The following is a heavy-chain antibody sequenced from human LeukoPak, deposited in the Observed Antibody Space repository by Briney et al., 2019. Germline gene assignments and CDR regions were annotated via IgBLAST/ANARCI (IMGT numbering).Heavy chain of an antibody. Sequence: GGSLRLSCAASGFTFNTYTMYWVRQAPGKGLEWVSGISNSGGSTYYADTVKGRFTISRDNSKNTLYLQMNSLRAEDTALYYCAKGLERESRLDSWGQGTLVTVSS. D-gene: IGHD1-1*01. J-gene: IGHJ4*02. CDR3: AKGLERESRLDS. V-gene: IGHV3-23*01. CDR2: ISNSGGST. CDR1: GFTFNTYT.